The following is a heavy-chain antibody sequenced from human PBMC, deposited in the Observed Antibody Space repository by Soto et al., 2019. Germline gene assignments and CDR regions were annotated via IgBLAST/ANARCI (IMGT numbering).Heavy chain of an antibody. CDR2: LYWDDDK. V-gene: IGHV2-5*02. CDR3: ARSLSSSSRCYGLDY. D-gene: IGHD2-2*01. Sequence: QITLKESGPTLVKPSQTVTLTCSVSGFSLTTSGVGVGWIRQPPGKALEWLALLYWDDDKRYSSSLQTRVTITRDTSKNQVVLTMTNMDPVDTATYYCARSLSSSSRCYGLDYWGQGTLVTVSS. J-gene: IGHJ4*02. CDR1: GFSLTTSGVG.